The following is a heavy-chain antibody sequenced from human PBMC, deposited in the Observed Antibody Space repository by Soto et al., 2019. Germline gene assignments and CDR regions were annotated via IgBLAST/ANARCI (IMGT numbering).Heavy chain of an antibody. V-gene: IGHV3-23*01. Sequence: ARSLRLSWALAGFTFTTSGMSWVRQAPGKGLEWVAGIGGSGRKTYYADSVKGRLSMSRDNSKNSLFLQMSSLSADDTAIYYCAKDGLSDSPSGIDYWGLGTLVTVSS. J-gene: IGHJ4*02. CDR2: IGGSGRKT. CDR1: GFTFTTSG. CDR3: AKDGLSDSPSGIDY.